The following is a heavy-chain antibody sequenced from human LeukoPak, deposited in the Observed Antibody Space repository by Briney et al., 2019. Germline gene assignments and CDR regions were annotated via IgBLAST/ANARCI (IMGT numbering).Heavy chain of an antibody. CDR1: GGSISSGSYY. D-gene: IGHD6-19*01. CDR2: IYTSGST. V-gene: IGHV4-61*02. J-gene: IGHJ6*03. Sequence: SETLSLTCTVSGGSISSGSYYWSWIRQPAGKGLEWIGRIYTSGSTNYNPSLKSRVTISVDTSKNQFSLKLSSVTAADTAVYHCARAKRLEQGYMDVWGKGTTVTVSS. CDR3: ARAKRLEQGYMDV.